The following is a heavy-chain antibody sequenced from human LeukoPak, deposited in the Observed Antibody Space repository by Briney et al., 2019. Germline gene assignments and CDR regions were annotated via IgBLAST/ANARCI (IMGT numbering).Heavy chain of an antibody. V-gene: IGHV3-15*01. Sequence: GGSLRLSCAASGFTFSQAWMTWVRQAPGKGLEWIGRVKSKTDGGTTDYAAPVKGRFTISRDDSKNTLYLQMNSLKTEDTAVYYCTTDEDTAMVTPYYFDYWGQGTLVTVSS. CDR1: GFTFSQAW. CDR3: TTDEDTAMVTPYYFDY. D-gene: IGHD5-18*01. CDR2: VKSKTDGGTT. J-gene: IGHJ4*02.